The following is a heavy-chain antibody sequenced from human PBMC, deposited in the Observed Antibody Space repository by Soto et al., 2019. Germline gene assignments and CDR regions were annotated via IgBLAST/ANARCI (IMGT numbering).Heavy chain of an antibody. Sequence: SETLSFTCPVSGSSISGFYWSWIRKSAGKGLEWIGRIYATGTTDYNPSLKSRVMMSVDTSKKQFSLKLRSVTAADTAVYYCVRDGTKTLRDWFDPWGQGISVTVSS. V-gene: IGHV4-4*07. J-gene: IGHJ5*02. CDR3: VRDGTKTLRDWFDP. CDR2: IYATGTT. CDR1: GSSISGFY. D-gene: IGHD1-1*01.